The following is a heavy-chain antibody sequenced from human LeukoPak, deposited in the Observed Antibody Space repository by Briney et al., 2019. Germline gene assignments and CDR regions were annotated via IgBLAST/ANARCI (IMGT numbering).Heavy chain of an antibody. CDR1: GFTFSSYS. D-gene: IGHD6-13*01. J-gene: IGHJ4*02. CDR3: AIPSPIAAAGTRRYYFDY. Sequence: GGSLRLSCAASGFTFSSYSMNWVRQAPGKGLEWVSSISSSSSYIYYADSVKGRFTISRDNAKNSLYLQMNSLRAEDTAVYYCAIPSPIAAAGTRRYYFDYWGQGTLVTVSS. V-gene: IGHV3-21*01. CDR2: ISSSSSYI.